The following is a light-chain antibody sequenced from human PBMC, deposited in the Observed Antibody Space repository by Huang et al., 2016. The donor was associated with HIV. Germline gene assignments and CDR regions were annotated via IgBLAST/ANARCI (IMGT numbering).Light chain of an antibody. CDR2: DAS. CDR3: QQRSNWLSIT. V-gene: IGKV3-11*01. Sequence: EIVLTQSPATLSLSPGERATLSCRASQSVSSYLAWYQQKPGPAPRLLLYDASNRATGIPARFSGSGSGTDVTLTISSLEPEDFAVYYCQQRSNWLSITFGQGTRLEIK. J-gene: IGKJ5*01. CDR1: QSVSSY.